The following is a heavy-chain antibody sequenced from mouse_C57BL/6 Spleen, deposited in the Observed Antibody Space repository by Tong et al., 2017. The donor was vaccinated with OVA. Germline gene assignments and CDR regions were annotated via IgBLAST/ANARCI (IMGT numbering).Heavy chain of an antibody. J-gene: IGHJ2*01. CDR1: GFTFSSYA. Sequence: EVQLQESGGGLVKPGGSLKLSCAASGFTFSSYAMSWVRQTPEKRLEWVATISSGGSYTYYPDSVKGRFTISRDNAKNALYLQMSSLKSEDTAMYYCARQSMVTTLDYWGQGTTLTVSS. V-gene: IGHV5-9-3*01. CDR3: ARQSMVTTLDY. CDR2: ISSGGSYT. D-gene: IGHD2-1*01.